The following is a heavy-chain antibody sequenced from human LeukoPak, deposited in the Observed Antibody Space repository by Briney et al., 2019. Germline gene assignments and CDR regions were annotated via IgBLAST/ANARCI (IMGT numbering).Heavy chain of an antibody. CDR2: INVDNGKT. CDR3: ARPTVTTNRYFDY. CDR1: AYIFGGYA. Sequence: ASVKVSCKASAYIFGGYALHWVRQAPGQRLEWMGWINVDNGKTKSSQKFQDRVTISWDTSANSGYMEMGSLRFEDSAVYFCARPTVTTNRYFDYWGQGTLVTVSS. J-gene: IGHJ4*02. V-gene: IGHV1-3*01. D-gene: IGHD4-17*01.